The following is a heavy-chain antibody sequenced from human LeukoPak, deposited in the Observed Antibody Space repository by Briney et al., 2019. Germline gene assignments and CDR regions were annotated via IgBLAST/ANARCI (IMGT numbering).Heavy chain of an antibody. D-gene: IGHD2-2*01. V-gene: IGHV4-4*07. CDR1: GGSISRYY. Sequence: SETLSLTCTLSGGSISRYYCGWIRPPAQKGVEWIGRIYTSVSTNSKPSLTSRVTMSVDTSTNPFSLKLSSLSPAGTPLYYTARARERICSNTPCYVDLKATWGKGTLVTVSP. CDR3: ARARERICSNTPCYVDLKAT. J-gene: IGHJ4*02. CDR2: IYTSVST.